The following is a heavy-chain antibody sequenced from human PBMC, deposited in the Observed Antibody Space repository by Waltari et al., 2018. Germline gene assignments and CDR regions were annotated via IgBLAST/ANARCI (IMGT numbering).Heavy chain of an antibody. Sequence: QVQLVQSGAEVKKPGASVKVSCKASGYTFTSYYMHWVRQAPGQGLEWMGIINPSGGSTTYAQKFQGRVTVTRDTSTSTVYMELTSLRSDDTAVYYCARGDTLIRGVTLFEYWGQGTLVSVSS. CDR2: INPSGGST. V-gene: IGHV1-46*01. CDR1: GYTFTSYY. CDR3: ARGDTLIRGVTLFEY. J-gene: IGHJ4*02. D-gene: IGHD3-10*01.